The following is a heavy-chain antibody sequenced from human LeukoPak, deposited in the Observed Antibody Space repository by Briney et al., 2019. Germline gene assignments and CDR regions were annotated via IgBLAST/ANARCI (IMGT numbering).Heavy chain of an antibody. CDR3: ATTRSQLRFLEWFYWYFDL. D-gene: IGHD3-3*01. J-gene: IGHJ2*01. Sequence: PGGSLRLSCAASVFSFSDDWMSWVRQAPGKGLEWVASISSSSSYIYYADSVKGRFTISRDNAKNSLYLQMNSLRAEDTAVYYCATTRSQLRFLEWFYWYFDLWGRGTLVTVSS. CDR1: VFSFSDDW. CDR2: ISSSSSYI. V-gene: IGHV3-21*01.